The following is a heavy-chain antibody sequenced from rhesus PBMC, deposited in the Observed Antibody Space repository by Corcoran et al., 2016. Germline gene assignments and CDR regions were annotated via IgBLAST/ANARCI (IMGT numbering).Heavy chain of an antibody. J-gene: IGHJ4*01. V-gene: IGHV4-169*01. CDR3: ARGSRYFDY. CDR1: GGSISSSY. Sequence: QLQLQESGPGLVKPSETLSVTCAVSGGSISSSYWSWIRQAPGKGLEWIGYIYGSSTSTNYNPSLKSRVTISKDTSKNQFSLKLSSVTAADTDVYYCARGSRYFDYWGQGVLVTVSS. D-gene: IGHD2-39*01. CDR2: IYGSSTST.